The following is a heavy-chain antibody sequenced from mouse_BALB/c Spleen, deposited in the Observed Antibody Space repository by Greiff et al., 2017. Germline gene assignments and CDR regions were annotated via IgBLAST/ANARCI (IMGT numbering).Heavy chain of an antibody. Sequence: EVQLVESGGGLVQPGGSLRLSCATSGFTLTDYYMSWVRQPPGKALEWLGFIRNKANGYTTEYSASVKGRFTISRDNSQSILYLQLNTLRAEDSATYYCARDADYYAMDYWGQGTSVTVSS. V-gene: IGHV7-3*02. J-gene: IGHJ4*01. CDR3: ARDADYYAMDY. CDR2: IRNKANGYTT. CDR1: GFTLTDYY.